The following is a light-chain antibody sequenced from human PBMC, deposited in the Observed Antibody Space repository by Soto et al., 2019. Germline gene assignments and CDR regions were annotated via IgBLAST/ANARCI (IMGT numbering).Light chain of an antibody. V-gene: IGKV3-15*01. CDR2: FAS. CDR3: QHYDEWPLT. J-gene: IGKJ4*01. CDR1: QTVSNN. Sequence: RVMTQSPATLSVSPGEKATLSCRASQTVSNNLAWYQQKPGQAPRLLIYFASTRATGIPARFSGSGSGTEFTFTISSLQSEDFAVYYFQHYDEWPLTFGGGTKVEIK.